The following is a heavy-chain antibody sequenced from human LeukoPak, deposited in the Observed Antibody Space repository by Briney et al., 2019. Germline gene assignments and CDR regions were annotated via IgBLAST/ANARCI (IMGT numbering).Heavy chain of an antibody. D-gene: IGHD3-10*01. J-gene: IGHJ4*02. CDR1: GFTFSDLF. CDR3: ASIRGVFGY. V-gene: IGHV3-72*01. CDR2: TKNKAYSYTT. Sequence: PGGSLRLSCAASGFTFSDLFIDWVRQAPGKGLEWVGRTKNKAYSYTTEYAASVKGRFTIPRDDSKNSLYLQMNSLKTEDTAVYYCASIRGVFGYWGQGTLVTVSS.